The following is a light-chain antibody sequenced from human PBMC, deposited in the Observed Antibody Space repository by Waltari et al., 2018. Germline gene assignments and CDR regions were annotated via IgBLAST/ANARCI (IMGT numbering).Light chain of an antibody. Sequence: EIVMTQSPATLSVSPGERATLSCRASESVSSNLVWYQQKPGQAPSLLIYDASTRATGIPARFSGSRSGTEFTLTISSLQSEDFAVYYCQHYNNWPHTFGQGTKVEIK. CDR3: QHYNNWPHT. V-gene: IGKV3-15*01. CDR2: DAS. J-gene: IGKJ1*01. CDR1: ESVSSN.